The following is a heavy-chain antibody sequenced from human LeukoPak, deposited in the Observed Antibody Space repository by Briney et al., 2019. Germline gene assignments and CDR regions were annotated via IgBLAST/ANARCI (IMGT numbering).Heavy chain of an antibody. J-gene: IGHJ4*02. D-gene: IGHD3-10*01. CDR2: IIPIFGTA. V-gene: IGHV1-69*05. CDR3: ARGRVRGVTHFDY. CDR1: GGTFSSYA. Sequence: SVKVSCKASGGTFSSYAISWVRQAPGQGLEWMGGIIPIFGTANYAQKFQGRVTMTRNTSISTAYMELSSLRSEDTAVYYCARGRVRGVTHFDYWGQGTLVTVSS.